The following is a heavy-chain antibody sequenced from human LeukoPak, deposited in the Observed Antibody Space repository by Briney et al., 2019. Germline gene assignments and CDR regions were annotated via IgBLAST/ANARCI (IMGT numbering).Heavy chain of an antibody. CDR1: GGSISSHY. D-gene: IGHD3-22*01. CDR2: IYYSGST. Sequence: SETLSLTCTVSGGSISSHYWSWIRQPPGKGLEWIGYIYYSGSTNYNPSLKSRVTISVDTSKNQFSLKLSSVTAADTAVYYCARSTYYYDSSGYYYRLFDYWGQGTLVTVSS. CDR3: ARSTYYYDSSGYYYRLFDY. J-gene: IGHJ4*02. V-gene: IGHV4-59*11.